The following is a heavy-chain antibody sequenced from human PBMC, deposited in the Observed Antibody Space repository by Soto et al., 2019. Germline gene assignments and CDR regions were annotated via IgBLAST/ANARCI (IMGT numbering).Heavy chain of an antibody. CDR2: INSDGSST. J-gene: IGHJ6*02. D-gene: IGHD3-10*01. V-gene: IGHV3-74*01. CDR3: ARVRGKLGGSGPRWLYYYYGMDV. CDR1: GFTFSSYW. Sequence: PGGSLRLSXAASGFTFSSYWMHWVRQAPGKGLVWVSRINSDGSSTSYADSVKGRFTISRDNAKNTLYLQMNSLRAEDTAVYYCARVRGKLGGSGPRWLYYYYGMDVWGQGTTVTVSS.